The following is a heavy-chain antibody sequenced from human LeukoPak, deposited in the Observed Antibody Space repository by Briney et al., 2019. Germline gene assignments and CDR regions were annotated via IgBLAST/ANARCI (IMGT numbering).Heavy chain of an antibody. CDR1: GGTFSSYA. CDR2: IIPIFGTA. Sequence: SVKVSCKASGGTFSSYAISWVRQAPGQGLEWMGGIIPIFGTANYAQKFQGRVTITTDESTSTAYMELSSLRSEDTAVYYCARIYGDYDYYYYMDVWGKGTTVTVSS. V-gene: IGHV1-69*05. J-gene: IGHJ6*03. CDR3: ARIYGDYDYYYYMDV. D-gene: IGHD4-17*01.